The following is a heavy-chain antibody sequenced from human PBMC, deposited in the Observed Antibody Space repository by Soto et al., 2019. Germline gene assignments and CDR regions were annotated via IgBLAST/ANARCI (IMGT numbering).Heavy chain of an antibody. J-gene: IGHJ4*02. V-gene: IGHV3-15*01. CDR1: GFTFSNAW. CDR2: IKSKTDGGTT. D-gene: IGHD1-26*01. CDR3: TTYFSGSYYPGSIYGY. Sequence: GGSLRLSCAASGFTFSNAWMSWVRQAPGKGLEWVGRIKSKTDGGTTDYAAPVKGRFTISRDDSKNTLYLQMNSLKTEDTAVYYCTTYFSGSYYPGSIYGYWGQGTLVTVSS.